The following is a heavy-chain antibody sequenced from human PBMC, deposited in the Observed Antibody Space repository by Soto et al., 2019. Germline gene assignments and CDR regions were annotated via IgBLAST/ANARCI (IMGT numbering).Heavy chain of an antibody. CDR2: IWYDGSNK. Sequence: GGSLRLSCAASGFTFSSYGMHWVRQAPGKGLEWVAVIWYDGSNKYYADSVKGRFTISRDNSKNTLYLQMNSLRAEDTAVYYCAKGNTRFHYGMDVWGQGTTVTVSS. D-gene: IGHD5-18*01. J-gene: IGHJ6*02. V-gene: IGHV3-33*06. CDR1: GFTFSSYG. CDR3: AKGNTRFHYGMDV.